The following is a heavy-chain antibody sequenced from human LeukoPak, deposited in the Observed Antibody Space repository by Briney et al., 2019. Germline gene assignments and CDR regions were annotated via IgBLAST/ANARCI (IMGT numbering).Heavy chain of an antibody. CDR3: AREAYDILTGYQWFDP. J-gene: IGHJ5*02. CDR2: IYYSGST. CDR1: GGSISSGDYY. D-gene: IGHD3-9*01. V-gene: IGHV4-30-4*01. Sequence: PSETLSLTCTVSGGSISSGDYYWSWIRQPPGKGLEWIGYIYYSGSTYYNPSLKSRVTISVDTSKNQFSLKLSSVTAADTAVYYCAREAYDILTGYQWFDPWGQGTLVTVSS.